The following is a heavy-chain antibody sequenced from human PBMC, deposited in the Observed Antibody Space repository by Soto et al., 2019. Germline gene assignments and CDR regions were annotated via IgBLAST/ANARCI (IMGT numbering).Heavy chain of an antibody. D-gene: IGHD3-16*01. Sequence: PGGSLRLSCAASGVTFSSYAMHWVRQATGKGLEWVAVISYDGSNKYYADSVKGRFTISRDNSKNTLYLQMNSLRAEDTAVYYCARVLIAGVSYYYYYGMDVWGQGTTVTVSS. V-gene: IGHV3-30-3*01. CDR1: GVTFSSYA. CDR3: ARVLIAGVSYYYYYGMDV. CDR2: ISYDGSNK. J-gene: IGHJ6*02.